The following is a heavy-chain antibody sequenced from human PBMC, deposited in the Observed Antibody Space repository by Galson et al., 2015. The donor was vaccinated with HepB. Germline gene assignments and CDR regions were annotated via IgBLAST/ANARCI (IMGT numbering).Heavy chain of an antibody. CDR2: INTYSRKT. CDR3: ARARYSTSPPDY. V-gene: IGHV1-18*01. CDR1: GYTFSSYS. J-gene: IGHJ4*02. D-gene: IGHD2-2*01. Sequence: SVKVSCKAYGYTFSSYSITWVRQAPGQGLEWMGWINTYSRKTNHAQKFQGRVTMTTDTSTRTAFMELRSLRSDDTAVYYCARARYSTSPPDYWGQGTLVTVSS.